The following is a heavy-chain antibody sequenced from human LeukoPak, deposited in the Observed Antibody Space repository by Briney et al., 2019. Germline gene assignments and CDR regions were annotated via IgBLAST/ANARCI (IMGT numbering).Heavy chain of an antibody. CDR2: ISAYNGNT. CDR3: ARDPRFCSGGSCEARFDY. D-gene: IGHD2-15*01. Sequence: REASVKVSCKASGYTFTSYGISWVRQAPGQGLEWMGWISAYNGNTNYAQKLQGRVTMTTDTSTSTACMELRSLRSDDTAVYYCARDPRFCSGGSCEARFDYWGQGTLVTVSS. CDR1: GYTFTSYG. J-gene: IGHJ4*02. V-gene: IGHV1-18*01.